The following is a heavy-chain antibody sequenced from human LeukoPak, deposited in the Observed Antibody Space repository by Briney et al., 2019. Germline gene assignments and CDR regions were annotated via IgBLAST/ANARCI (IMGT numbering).Heavy chain of an antibody. J-gene: IGHJ6*04. CDR3: AELGITMIGGV. D-gene: IGHD3-10*02. CDR2: ISSSGSTI. V-gene: IGHV3-48*03. CDR1: GFTFSSYE. Sequence: GRSLRLSCTASGFTFSSYEMNWVRQAPGKGLEWVSYISSSGSTIYYADSVKGRFTISRDNAKNSLYLQMNSLRAEDTAVYYCAELGITMIGGVWGKGTTVTISS.